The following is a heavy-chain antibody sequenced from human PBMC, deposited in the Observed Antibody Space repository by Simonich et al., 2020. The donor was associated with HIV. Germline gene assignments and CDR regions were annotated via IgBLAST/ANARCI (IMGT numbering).Heavy chain of an antibody. CDR2: MSGKSGTK. Sequence: EVQLVESGGGLVQPGRSLRLSCAASGFTFDDYAMHWVRQAPGKGLEWVSGMSGKSGTKGYADSVKGRFTISRDNAKNSLYLQMNSLRAEDTALYYCAKGGGYSYGADAFDIWGQGTMVTVSS. CDR3: AKGGGYSYGADAFDI. V-gene: IGHV3-9*01. CDR1: GFTFDDYA. D-gene: IGHD5-18*01. J-gene: IGHJ3*02.